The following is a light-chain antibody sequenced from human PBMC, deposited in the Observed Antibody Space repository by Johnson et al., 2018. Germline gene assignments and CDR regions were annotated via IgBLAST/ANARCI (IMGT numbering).Light chain of an antibody. CDR2: ENN. CDR3: GTWDSYLSAGNV. J-gene: IGLJ1*01. V-gene: IGLV1-51*02. CDR1: SSNIGNNY. Sequence: QSVLTQPPSVSAAPGQKVTISCSGSSSNIGNNYVSWYQQLPGTAPKLLIYENNKRPSGIPDRFSGSKSGTSATLGITGLQTGDEADYYGGTWDSYLSAGNVFGTGTKVTVL.